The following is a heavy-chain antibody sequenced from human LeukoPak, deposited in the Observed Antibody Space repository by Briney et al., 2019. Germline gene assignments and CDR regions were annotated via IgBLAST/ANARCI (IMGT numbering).Heavy chain of an antibody. D-gene: IGHD2-2*01. CDR2: ISSSGTTI. CDR1: GFTFSNYG. V-gene: IGHV3-48*01. CDR3: ARDLKAYSSSGGVDY. Sequence: QTGGSLRLSXAVSGFTFSNYGMNWVRQSPEKGLEWISYISSSGTTISYADSVKGRFTISRDSTRNSLYLQMNSLRAEDTAVYYCARDLKAYSSSGGVDYWGQGTLVTVSS. J-gene: IGHJ4*02.